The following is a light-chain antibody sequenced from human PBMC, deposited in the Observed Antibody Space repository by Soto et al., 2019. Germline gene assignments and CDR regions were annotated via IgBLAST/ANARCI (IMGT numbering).Light chain of an antibody. CDR3: QQSYSSPPT. CDR2: HAS. V-gene: IGKV1-39*01. J-gene: IGKJ5*01. Sequence: DIQMTQSPSTLSASVGDTVTVTCRASQSVSGWLAWYQQKPGEAPKVLIYHASNLQSGVPSRFSGSRSGPDFTLTISSLQPEDFATYYCQQSYSSPPTFGQGTRLEIK. CDR1: QSVSGW.